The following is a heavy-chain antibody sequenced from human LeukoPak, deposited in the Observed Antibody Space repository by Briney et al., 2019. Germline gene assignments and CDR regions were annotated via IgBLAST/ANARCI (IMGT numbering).Heavy chain of an antibody. CDR2: IDWDDDK. CDR3: ARTAYSNYEYGMDV. D-gene: IGHD4-11*01. Sequence: SGPTLVNPTQTLTLTCTFSGFSLSTSGMCVSWIRQPPGKAPEWLALIDWDDDKYYSTSLKTRLTISKDTSKNQVVLTMTNMDPVDTATYYCARTAYSNYEYGMDVWGQGTTVTVSS. J-gene: IGHJ6*02. V-gene: IGHV2-70*01. CDR1: GFSLSTSGMC.